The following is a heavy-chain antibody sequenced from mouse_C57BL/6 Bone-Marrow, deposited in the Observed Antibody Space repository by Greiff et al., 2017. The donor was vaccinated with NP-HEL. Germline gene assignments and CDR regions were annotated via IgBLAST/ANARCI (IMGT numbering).Heavy chain of an antibody. CDR3: ARHEANWDGGYFDY. J-gene: IGHJ2*01. V-gene: IGHV1-62-2*01. CDR2: FYPGSGSI. D-gene: IGHD4-1*01. Sequence: VKVVESGAELVKPGASVKLSCKASGYTFTEYTIHWVKQRSGQGLEWIGWFYPGSGSIKYNEKFKDKATLTADKSSSTVYMELSRLTSEDSAVYFCARHEANWDGGYFDYWGQGTTLTVSS. CDR1: GYTFTEYT.